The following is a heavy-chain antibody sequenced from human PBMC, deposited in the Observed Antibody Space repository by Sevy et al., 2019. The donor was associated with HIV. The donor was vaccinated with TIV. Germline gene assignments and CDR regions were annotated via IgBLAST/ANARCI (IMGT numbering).Heavy chain of an antibody. CDR1: GFTFSSYS. V-gene: IGHV3-21*01. CDR2: ISSSSSYI. Sequence: GGSLRLSCAASGFTFSSYSMNWVRQAPGKGLEWVSSISSSSSYIYYADSVKGRFTISRDNAKNSRYLQMNSLRAEDTAVYYCATLGGSSSWYGDTYYFDYWGQGTLVTVSS. D-gene: IGHD6-13*01. CDR3: ATLGGSSSWYGDTYYFDY. J-gene: IGHJ4*02.